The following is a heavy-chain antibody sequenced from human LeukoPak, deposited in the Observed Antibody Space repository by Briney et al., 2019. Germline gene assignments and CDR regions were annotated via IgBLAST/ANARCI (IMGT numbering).Heavy chain of an antibody. V-gene: IGHV1-69*04. CDR1: GGTFSSYA. Sequence: SVKVSCKASGGTFSSYAISWVRQAPGQGLEWMGRIIPILGIANYAQKLQGRVTMTTDTSTSTAYMELRSLRSDDTAVYYCARVLGKLPIDYWGQGTLVTVSS. J-gene: IGHJ4*02. CDR3: ARVLGKLPIDY. D-gene: IGHD5-24*01. CDR2: IIPILGIA.